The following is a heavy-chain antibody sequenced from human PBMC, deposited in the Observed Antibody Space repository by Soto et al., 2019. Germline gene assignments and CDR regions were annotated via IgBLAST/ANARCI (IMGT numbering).Heavy chain of an antibody. CDR1: GFTFSSYL. CDR2: IKQDRSEK. CDR3: ARVKRNWFDP. Sequence: GGSPRLSCAASGFTFSSYLMSWVRQAPGKGLEWVANIKQDRSEKYYVDSVKGRFTISRDNAKNSLYLQMNSLRAEDTAVYYCARVKRNWFDPWGQGTLVTVSS. J-gene: IGHJ5*02. V-gene: IGHV3-7*05.